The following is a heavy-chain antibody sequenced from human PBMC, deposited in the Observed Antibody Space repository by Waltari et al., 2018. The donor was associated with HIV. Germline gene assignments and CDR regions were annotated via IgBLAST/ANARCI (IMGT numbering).Heavy chain of an antibody. CDR1: GGSFNNYY. D-gene: IGHD5-12*01. CDR3: ARGVFSLIVAGTNFDY. J-gene: IGHJ4*02. Sequence: QVQLQQWGTGLLKPSETLALTCAVYGGSFNNYYWSWFRQPPGKGLEWIGQSDHSGTSHYNPTLKDRLTMSVDTSKNQFSLKLTSATAADTAVFYCARGVFSLIVAGTNFDYWGQGFLVTVSS. CDR2: SDHSGTS. V-gene: IGHV4-34*01.